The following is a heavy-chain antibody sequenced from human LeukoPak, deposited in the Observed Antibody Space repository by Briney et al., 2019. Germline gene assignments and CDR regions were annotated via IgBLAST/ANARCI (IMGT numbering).Heavy chain of an antibody. CDR1: GGSFRGYY. V-gene: IGHV4-34*01. D-gene: IGHD3-3*01. J-gene: IGHJ4*02. CDR3: ARGYYDFWSGYYRSPDY. Sequence: PSETLSLTCAVYGGSFRGYYWSWIRQPPGKGLEWIGEINHSGSTNYNPSLKSRVTISVDTSKNQFSLKLSSVTAADTAVYYCARGYYDFWSGYYRSPDYWGQGTLVTVSS. CDR2: INHSGST.